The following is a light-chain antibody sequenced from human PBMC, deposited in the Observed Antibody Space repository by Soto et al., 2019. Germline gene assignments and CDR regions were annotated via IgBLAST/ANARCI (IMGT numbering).Light chain of an antibody. J-gene: IGKJ1*01. CDR3: PQCSTYWT. CDR2: DAS. V-gene: IGKV1-5*01. Sequence: SPMTQSHSTMCAAVGNTVDIAVRASQTINNCLAWYQQKPGKAPKLLISDASSLEPGVPSRFSGSGSGTEFTLSIRGLQPADFATYYCPQCSTYWTFGEGTKVDIK. CDR1: QTINNC.